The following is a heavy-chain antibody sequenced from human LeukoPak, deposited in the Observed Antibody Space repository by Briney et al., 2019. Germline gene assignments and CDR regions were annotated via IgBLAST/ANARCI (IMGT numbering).Heavy chain of an antibody. CDR3: AKADSSGCPSENYFDY. CDR1: GFTFDDYA. Sequence: GGSLRLSCAASGFTFDDYAMHWVRQAPGKGLEWVSLISGDGGSTYYADSVKGRFTISRDNSKNSLYLQMNSLRTEDTALYYCAKADSSGCPSENYFDYWGQGTLVTVSS. J-gene: IGHJ4*02. V-gene: IGHV3-43*02. CDR2: ISGDGGST. D-gene: IGHD3-22*01.